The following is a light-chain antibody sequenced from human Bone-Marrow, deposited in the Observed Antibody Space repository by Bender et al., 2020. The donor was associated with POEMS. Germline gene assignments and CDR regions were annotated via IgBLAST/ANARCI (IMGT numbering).Light chain of an antibody. V-gene: IGLV2-14*02. Sequence: QSALTQPASVSGSPGQSITISCTGTNSDVGKYNLVSWYQQHPAKAPEIIIYEVTKRPSGVSNRFSGSKSGNTASLTVSGLRTEDEADYYCQSYDGSTVVIGGGTKLTVL. CDR3: QSYDGSTVV. CDR2: EVT. CDR1: NSDVGKYNL. J-gene: IGLJ2*01.